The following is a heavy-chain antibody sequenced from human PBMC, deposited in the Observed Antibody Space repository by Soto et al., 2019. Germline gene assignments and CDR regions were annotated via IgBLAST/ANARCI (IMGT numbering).Heavy chain of an antibody. D-gene: IGHD3-3*01. V-gene: IGHV3-7*03. CDR3: PRTEYDYWSNHYYFDY. CDR2: IDQHGSEK. Sequence: PGGSLRLSCVASGFMLTSYSMTWVRQAPGKGMEWVTNIDQHGSEKKYVDSVKGRFTISRDNAKNSVSLQMNSLRAEDTAVYYCPRTEYDYWSNHYYFDYFAQGTLVTVSS. CDR1: GFMLTSYS. J-gene: IGHJ4*02.